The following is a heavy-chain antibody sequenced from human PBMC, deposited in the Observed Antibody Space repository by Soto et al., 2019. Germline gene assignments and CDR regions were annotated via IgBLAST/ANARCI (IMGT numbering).Heavy chain of an antibody. Sequence: PGGSLRLSCAACGFTFSRYSMNWVRQAPGKGLEWVSSISSTTNYIYYADYMKGRFTVSRDNAKNSVYLDINSLSAEDTAVYYCAREYEDLTSNFDYWGQGTLVTVSS. V-gene: IGHV3-21*01. D-gene: IGHD3-3*01. CDR3: AREYEDLTSNFDY. J-gene: IGHJ4*02. CDR2: ISSTTNYI. CDR1: GFTFSRYS.